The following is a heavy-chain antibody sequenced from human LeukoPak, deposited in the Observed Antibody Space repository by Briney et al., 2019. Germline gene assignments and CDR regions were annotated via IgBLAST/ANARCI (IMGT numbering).Heavy chain of an antibody. D-gene: IGHD6-13*01. CDR3: ARGAIAAAGLGWFDP. V-gene: IGHV4-38-2*01. CDR2: IYHSGST. CDR1: GYSISSGYY. Sequence: PSETLSLTCAVSGYSISSGYYWGWIRQPPGKGLEWIGSIYHSGSTYYNPSLKSRVTISVDTSKNQSSLRLSSVTAADTAVYYCARGAIAAAGLGWFDPWGQGTLVTVSS. J-gene: IGHJ5*02.